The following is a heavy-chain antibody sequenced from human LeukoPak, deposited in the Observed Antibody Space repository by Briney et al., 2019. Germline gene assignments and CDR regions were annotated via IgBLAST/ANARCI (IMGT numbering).Heavy chain of an antibody. CDR3: ARDPIVVVPGAPFYYYMDV. Sequence: GGSLRLSCVASGFTFSSYSMNWVRQAPGKGLEWVSSITSSSTYIYYADSVKGRFTISRDNAKNSLYLQMNSLRAEDTAVYYCARDPIVVVPGAPFYYYMDVWGKGTTVTVSS. V-gene: IGHV3-21*01. J-gene: IGHJ6*03. CDR1: GFTFSSYS. D-gene: IGHD2-2*01. CDR2: ITSSSTYI.